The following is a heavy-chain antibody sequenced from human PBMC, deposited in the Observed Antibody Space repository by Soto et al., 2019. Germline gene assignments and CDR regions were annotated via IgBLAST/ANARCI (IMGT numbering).Heavy chain of an antibody. D-gene: IGHD6-19*01. Sequence: GGSLRLSCAASGFTFSSYGMHWVRQAPGKGLEWVAVIWYDGSNKYYADSVKGRFTISRDNSKNTLYLQMNSLRAVDTAVYYCARGGYSSGWPRIYYYYGMDVWGQGTTVTVSS. CDR1: GFTFSSYG. V-gene: IGHV3-33*01. CDR2: IWYDGSNK. CDR3: ARGGYSSGWPRIYYYYGMDV. J-gene: IGHJ6*02.